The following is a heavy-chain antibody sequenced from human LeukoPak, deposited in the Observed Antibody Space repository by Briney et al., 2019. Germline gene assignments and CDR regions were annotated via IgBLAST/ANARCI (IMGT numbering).Heavy chain of an antibody. CDR1: GFTFSNNA. Sequence: GGSLRLSCAASGFTFSNNAMSWVRQAPGKGLEWVSATSTSGGSAYYADSVRGRFTISRDNSKNTLYLQMDSLRADDTAVYYCARYSGSYYYPPAWDLWGQGTLVTVSS. CDR2: TSTSGGSA. J-gene: IGHJ4*02. CDR3: ARYSGSYYYPPAWDL. V-gene: IGHV3-23*01. D-gene: IGHD1-26*01.